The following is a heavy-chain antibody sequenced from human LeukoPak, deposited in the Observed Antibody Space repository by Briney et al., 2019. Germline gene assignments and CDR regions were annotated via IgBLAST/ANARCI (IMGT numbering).Heavy chain of an antibody. J-gene: IGHJ4*02. Sequence: GESLKISCKGSGYTFSNYWIGWVRPIPGKGLEWMGIIYPDDSKTRYSPSFQGQVTISADKSISTAFLQWSGLQASDTAIYYCATHHYTSVKRALDYWGQGTLVTVSS. D-gene: IGHD4-17*01. V-gene: IGHV5-51*01. CDR1: GYTFSNYW. CDR3: ATHHYTSVKRALDY. CDR2: IYPDDSKT.